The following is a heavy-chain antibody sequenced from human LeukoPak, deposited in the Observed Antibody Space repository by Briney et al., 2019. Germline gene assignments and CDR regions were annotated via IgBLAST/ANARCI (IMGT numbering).Heavy chain of an antibody. V-gene: IGHV3-30*04. CDR3: ARDSSIVVVPAAQSEFDY. Sequence: GGSLRLSCAASGFTFSSYATHWVRQAPGKGLEWVAVISYDGSNKYYADSVKGRFTISRDNSKNTLYLQMNSLRAEDTAVYYCARDSSIVVVPAAQSEFDYWGQGTLVTVSS. D-gene: IGHD2-2*01. CDR1: GFTFSSYA. CDR2: ISYDGSNK. J-gene: IGHJ4*02.